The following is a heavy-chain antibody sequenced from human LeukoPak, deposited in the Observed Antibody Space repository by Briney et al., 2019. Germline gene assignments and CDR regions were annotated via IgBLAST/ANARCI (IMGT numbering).Heavy chain of an antibody. CDR1: GYTLTELS. D-gene: IGHD3-22*01. CDR3: ATDDRHYYDSSGYYLRDY. CDR2: FDPEDGET. J-gene: IGHJ4*02. V-gene: IGHV1-24*01. Sequence: GVSVKVSCKVSGYTLTELSMHWVRQAPGKGLEWMGGFDPEDGETIYAQKFQGRVTMTEDTSTDTAYMELSSLRSEDTTVYYCATDDRHYYDSSGYYLRDYWGQGTLVTVSS.